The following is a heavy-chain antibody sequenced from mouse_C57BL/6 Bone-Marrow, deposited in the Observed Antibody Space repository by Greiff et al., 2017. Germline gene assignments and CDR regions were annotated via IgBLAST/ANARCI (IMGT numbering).Heavy chain of an antibody. J-gene: IGHJ3*01. Sequence: EVQLQQSGPDLVKPGASVKISCKASGYSFTNYNMTWVKQTNGKSLEWIGVINPNYGTTSYNQKFKGKATLTVDQTSSTAYMQLNCLKSEDSAVYCCAGWGSDGDYWGQGTLVTVSA. V-gene: IGHV1-39*01. CDR1: GYSFTNYN. CDR3: AGWGSDGDY. CDR2: INPNYGTT.